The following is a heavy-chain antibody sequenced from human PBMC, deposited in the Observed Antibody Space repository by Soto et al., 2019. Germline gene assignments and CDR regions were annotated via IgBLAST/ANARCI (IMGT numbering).Heavy chain of an antibody. CDR2: IDYNGVT. CDR3: GKVLVGATGHTDSDS. V-gene: IGHV4-39*01. J-gene: IGHJ4*02. Sequence: SETLSLTCTVSGGSIYRSGYYWGWIRQPPGRGLEWIGNIDYNGVTYSNPSLKSRVTISRDTSKNQFSLKLTSVTAADTALYYCGKVLVGATGHTDSDSWGPGTQVTVSS. CDR1: GGSIYRSGYY. D-gene: IGHD2-15*01.